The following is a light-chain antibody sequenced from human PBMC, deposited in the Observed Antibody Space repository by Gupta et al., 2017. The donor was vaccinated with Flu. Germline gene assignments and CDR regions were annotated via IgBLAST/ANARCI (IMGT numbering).Light chain of an antibody. CDR1: NIGSKS. V-gene: IGLV3-21*02. J-gene: IGLJ3*02. Sequence: SYVLTQPPSVSVAPGQPARVTCGGNNIGSKSVHWYQQKPGQAPVLVVNDDSDRPSGIPERFSGSNSGNTATLTISRVEAGDEADYYCQVWDTSRDQGVFGGGTKLTVL. CDR3: QVWDTSRDQGV. CDR2: DDS.